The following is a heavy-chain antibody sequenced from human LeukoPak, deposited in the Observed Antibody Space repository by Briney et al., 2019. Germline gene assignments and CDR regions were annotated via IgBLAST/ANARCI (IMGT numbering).Heavy chain of an antibody. CDR2: INPNSGGT. Sequence: ASVKVSCKASGYTFTGYYMHWVRHAPGQGLEWMGWINPNSGGTNYAQNFQSRVTMTADTSISTAYMELSTLRADDTAVYYCAILRLGELSPSFDYWGQGTLVTVSS. CDR3: AILRLGELSPSFDY. CDR1: GYTFTGYY. D-gene: IGHD3-16*02. V-gene: IGHV1-2*02. J-gene: IGHJ4*02.